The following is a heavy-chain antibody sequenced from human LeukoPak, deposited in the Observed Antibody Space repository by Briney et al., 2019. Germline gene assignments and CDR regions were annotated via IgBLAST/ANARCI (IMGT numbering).Heavy chain of an antibody. CDR3: ARSLIVASEDY. V-gene: IGHV3-11*04. D-gene: IGHD3-22*01. CDR2: ISASGAVP. Sequence: GGSLRLSCAASGFRFDSFYMGWIRQVPGKGLDYIAFISASGAVPYYAESVKGRFTISRDNAKNSVSLQMDSLSADDTAVYYCARSLIVASEDYWGQGTLVTVSS. J-gene: IGHJ4*02. CDR1: GFRFDSFY.